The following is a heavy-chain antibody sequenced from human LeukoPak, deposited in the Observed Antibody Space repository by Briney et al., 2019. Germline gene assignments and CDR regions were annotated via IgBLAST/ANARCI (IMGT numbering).Heavy chain of an antibody. Sequence: GGSLRLSCAASGFTFSNYAMGWVRQTPGKGLEWVSGITGNGRSTYYADSVKGRFTISRDNSKNTLYLQMNSLRAEDTAVYYCANRRGVATIKPLDYWGQGTLVTVSS. J-gene: IGHJ4*02. CDR1: GFTFSNYA. V-gene: IGHV3-23*01. CDR3: ANRRGVATIKPLDY. CDR2: ITGNGRST. D-gene: IGHD3-10*01.